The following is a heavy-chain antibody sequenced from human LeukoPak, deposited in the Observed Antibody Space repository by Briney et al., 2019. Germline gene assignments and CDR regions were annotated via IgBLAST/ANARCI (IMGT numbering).Heavy chain of an antibody. CDR2: INHSGST. D-gene: IGHD4-17*01. CDR3: ARGAGKHYGARKSAFDY. CDR1: GGSFSGYY. J-gene: IGHJ4*02. Sequence: SETLSLTCAVYGGSFSGYYRSWIRQPPGKGLEWIGEINHSGSTNYNPSLKSRVTISVDTSKNQFSLKLSSVTAADTAVYYCARGAGKHYGARKSAFDYWGQGTLVTVSS. V-gene: IGHV4-34*01.